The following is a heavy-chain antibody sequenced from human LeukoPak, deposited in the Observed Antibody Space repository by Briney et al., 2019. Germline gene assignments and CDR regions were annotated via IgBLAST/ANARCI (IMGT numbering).Heavy chain of an antibody. CDR3: ARDQGVVVIDTTPDYFDY. V-gene: IGHV3-30*04. CDR2: ISYDGNIK. Sequence: SGRSLRLSCAASGFTFSDYTVYWVRLAPGKGLQWVATISYDGNIKYYADSVKGRFTISRDNSKNTLYLQMNSLRAEDTAVYYCARDQGVVVIDTTPDYFDYWGQGTLVTVSS. J-gene: IGHJ4*02. D-gene: IGHD2-15*01. CDR1: GFTFSDYT.